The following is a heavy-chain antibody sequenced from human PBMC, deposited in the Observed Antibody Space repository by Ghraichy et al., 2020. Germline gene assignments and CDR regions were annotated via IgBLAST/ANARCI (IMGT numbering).Heavy chain of an antibody. CDR1: GFTFSSYS. V-gene: IGHV3-48*01. CDR2: ISSSSSTI. J-gene: IGHJ6*02. Sequence: GESLNISCAASGFTFSSYSMNWVRQAPGKGLEWVSYISSSSSTIYYADSVKGRFTISRDNAKNSLYLQMNSLRAEDTAVYYCARDQGDFAMALYYHGMDVWGQGTTVTVSS. D-gene: IGHD3-16*01. CDR3: ARDQGDFAMALYYHGMDV.